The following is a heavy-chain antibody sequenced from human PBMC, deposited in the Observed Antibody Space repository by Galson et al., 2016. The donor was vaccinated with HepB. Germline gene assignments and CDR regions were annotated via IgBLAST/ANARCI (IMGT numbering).Heavy chain of an antibody. CDR2: IRGKADGGTT. V-gene: IGHV3-49*03. Sequence: SLRLSCAASGFTFGDYAMNWFRQAPGKGLEWVGFIRGKADGGTTECAASGKGRFTISRDDSKSIAYLKMNSMKSEDTAGYYCTRAGQTNSWYGIQLDYWGQGTMVTVSS. D-gene: IGHD6-13*01. CDR3: TRAGQTNSWYGIQLDY. CDR1: GFTFGDYA. J-gene: IGHJ4*02.